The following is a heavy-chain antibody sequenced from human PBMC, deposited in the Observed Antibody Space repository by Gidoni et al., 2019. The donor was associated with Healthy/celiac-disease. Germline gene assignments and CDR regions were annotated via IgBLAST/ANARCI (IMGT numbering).Heavy chain of an antibody. CDR2: IYPGDSDT. V-gene: IGHV5-51*01. D-gene: IGHD3-9*01. CDR3: ARHLPIYDILTGYIGVGDY. Sequence: EVQLVQSGAEVQKPGESLKISCKGSGYSFTSYWIGWVRQMPGKGLEWMGIIYPGDSDTRYSPSFQGQVTISADKSISTAYLQWSSLKASDTAMYYCARHLPIYDILTGYIGVGDYWGQGTLVTVSS. J-gene: IGHJ4*02. CDR1: GYSFTSYW.